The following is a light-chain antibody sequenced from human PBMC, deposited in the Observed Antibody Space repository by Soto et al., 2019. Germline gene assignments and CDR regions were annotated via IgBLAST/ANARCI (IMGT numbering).Light chain of an antibody. CDR3: QQYGFPPIT. CDR2: GAS. Sequence: ELVLTQSPGTLSLSPGERATLSCRASKRVSASYFAWYQHKPGQAPRILIYGASSRPTGIPDGYRGSGSGPDFTLTTIRLEHQDFAGYYSQQYGFPPITFGQGTTLEI. V-gene: IGKV3-20*01. J-gene: IGKJ2*01. CDR1: KRVSASY.